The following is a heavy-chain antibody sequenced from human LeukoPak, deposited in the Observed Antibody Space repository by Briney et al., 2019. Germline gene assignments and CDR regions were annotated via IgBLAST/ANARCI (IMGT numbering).Heavy chain of an antibody. D-gene: IGHD6-13*01. CDR2: ISGSGGTT. CDR3: AKYSRPPSIDY. CDR1: GFTFSSYS. V-gene: IGHV3-23*01. J-gene: IGHJ4*02. Sequence: GGSLRLSCAASGFTFSSYSMNWVRQAPGKGLEWVSAISGSGGTTYYADSVKGRFTISRDNSKNTLYLQMNSLRAEDTAVHYCAKYSRPPSIDYWGQGTLVTVSS.